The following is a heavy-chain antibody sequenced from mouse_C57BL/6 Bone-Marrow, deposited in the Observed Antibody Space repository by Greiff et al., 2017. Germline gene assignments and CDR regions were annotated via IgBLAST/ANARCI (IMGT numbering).Heavy chain of an antibody. CDR3: ARFGYYGSSYNY. Sequence: QVQLQQSGAELARPGASVKLSCKASGYTFTSYGISWVKQRTGQGLEWIGEIYPRSGNTYYNEKFKGKATLTAAKSSSTAYRELRSLTSEDSAVYFCARFGYYGSSYNYWGQGTTLTVSS. CDR2: IYPRSGNT. J-gene: IGHJ2*01. CDR1: GYTFTSYG. V-gene: IGHV1-81*01. D-gene: IGHD1-1*01.